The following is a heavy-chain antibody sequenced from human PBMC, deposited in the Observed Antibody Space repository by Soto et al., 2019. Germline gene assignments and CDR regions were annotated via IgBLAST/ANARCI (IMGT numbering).Heavy chain of an antibody. CDR3: AKDRLAGNFDY. J-gene: IGHJ4*02. V-gene: IGHV3-23*01. CDR2: ISATGGST. Sequence: GGSLRLSCAASGFTFNNFAMNRVRQAPGKGLEWVATISATGGSTYYADSVKGRSTISRDNSKNTLYLQMNGLRVEDTAVYYCAKDRLAGNFDYWGQGTQVTVSS. CDR1: GFTFNNFA.